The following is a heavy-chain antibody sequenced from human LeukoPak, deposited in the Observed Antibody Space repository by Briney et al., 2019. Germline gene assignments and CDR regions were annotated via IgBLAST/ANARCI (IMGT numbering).Heavy chain of an antibody. J-gene: IGHJ5*02. D-gene: IGHD6-13*01. CDR1: GFTFSSYS. V-gene: IGHV3-21*01. CDR3: ASGGVYSSSWYVFDP. Sequence: PGGSLRLSCAASGFTFSSYSMNWVRQAPGKGLEWVSSISSSSSYIYYADSVKGRFTISRDNAKNSLYLQMNSLRAEDTAVYYCASGGVYSSSWYVFDPWDQETLVTVSS. CDR2: ISSSSSYI.